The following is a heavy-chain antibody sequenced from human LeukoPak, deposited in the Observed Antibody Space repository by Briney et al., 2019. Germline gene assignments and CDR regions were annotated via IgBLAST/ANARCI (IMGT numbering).Heavy chain of an antibody. CDR2: IYYSGST. Sequence: SQTLSLTCTVSGGSISSGDYYWSWIRQPPGKGLEWIGYIYYSGSTYYNPSLKSRVTISVDTSKNQFSLKLSSVTAADTAVYYCAILDSTPAGYYGSGTPKGYWGQGTLVTVSS. CDR1: GGSISSGDYY. D-gene: IGHD3-10*01. J-gene: IGHJ4*02. CDR3: AILDSTPAGYYGSGTPKGY. V-gene: IGHV4-30-4*01.